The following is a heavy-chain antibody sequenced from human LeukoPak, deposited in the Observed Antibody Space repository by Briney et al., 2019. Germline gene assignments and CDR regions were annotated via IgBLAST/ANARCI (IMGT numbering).Heavy chain of an antibody. CDR2: ISSSSSTI. CDR1: GFTFSSYS. V-gene: IGHV3-48*01. D-gene: IGHD5-12*01. CDR3: ARGSPSSSGYDPYYYYGMDV. Sequence: GGSLRLSCAASGFTFSSYSMNWVRQAPGKGLEWVSYISSSSSTIYYADSVKGRFTISRDNAKNSLYLQMNSLRAEDTAVYYCARGSPSSSGYDPYYYYGMDVWGQGTTVTVSS. J-gene: IGHJ6*02.